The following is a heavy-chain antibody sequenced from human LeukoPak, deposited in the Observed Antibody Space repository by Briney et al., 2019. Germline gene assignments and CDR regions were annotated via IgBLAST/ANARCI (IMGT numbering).Heavy chain of an antibody. D-gene: IGHD4-17*01. CDR2: IYHSGST. V-gene: IGHV4-4*02. J-gene: IGHJ4*02. Sequence: PSGTLSLTCAVSGVSMSSTKWWSWVRQPPGKGLEWIGEIYHSGSTNYNPSLKSRITISVDKSKKQVSLNLSSVTAADTAVYYCATSTVMTEYCFDYWAQGTLVTVSS. CDR3: ATSTVMTEYCFDY. CDR1: GVSMSSTKW.